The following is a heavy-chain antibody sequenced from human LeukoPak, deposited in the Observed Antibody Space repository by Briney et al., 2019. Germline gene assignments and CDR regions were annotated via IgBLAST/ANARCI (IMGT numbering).Heavy chain of an antibody. J-gene: IGHJ3*02. CDR1: GFTFSSYA. CDR2: ISGSGGST. D-gene: IGHD6-13*01. V-gene: IGHV3-23*01. CDR3: AKPSLIAAAGMDDAFDI. Sequence: PGGSLRLSCAASGFTFSSYAMSWVRQAPGKGLEWVSAISGSGGSTYYADSVKGRFTISRDNSKNTLYLQMNSLRAEDTAVYYCAKPSLIAAAGMDDAFDIWGQGTMVTVSS.